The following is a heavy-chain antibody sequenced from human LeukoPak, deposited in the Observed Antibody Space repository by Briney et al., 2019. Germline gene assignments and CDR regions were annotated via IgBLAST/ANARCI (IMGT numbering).Heavy chain of an antibody. CDR1: GGSISTYY. J-gene: IGHJ3*02. Sequence: SETLSLACTVSGGSISTYYWSWIRQPAGKGLEWIGRIYTSGSTNYNPSLKSRVTMSVDTSKNQFSLKLSSVTAADTAVYFCARGTVPNAFDIWGQGTMVTVS. V-gene: IGHV4-4*07. CDR2: IYTSGST. D-gene: IGHD1/OR15-1a*01. CDR3: ARGTVPNAFDI.